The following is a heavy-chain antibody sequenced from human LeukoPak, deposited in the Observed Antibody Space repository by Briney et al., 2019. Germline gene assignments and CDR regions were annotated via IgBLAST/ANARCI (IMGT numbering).Heavy chain of an antibody. J-gene: IGHJ3*02. Sequence: SETLSLTCTVSGGSISSSSYYWGWIRQPPGKGLEWIGSIYYSGSTYYNPSLKSRVTISVDTSKNQFSLKLSSVTAADTAVYYCARTYSSSWYRVGPRPDAFDIWGQGTMVTVSS. CDR2: IYYSGST. V-gene: IGHV4-39*07. CDR3: ARTYSSSWYRVGPRPDAFDI. D-gene: IGHD6-13*01. CDR1: GGSISSSSYY.